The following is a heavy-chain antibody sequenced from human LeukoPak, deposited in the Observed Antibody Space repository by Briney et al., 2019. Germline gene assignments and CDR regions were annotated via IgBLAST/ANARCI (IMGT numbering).Heavy chain of an antibody. V-gene: IGHV5-51*01. CDR1: GYSFTSYW. J-gene: IGHJ5*02. CDR2: IYPGDSDT. CDR3: ARQILYSSSWYYWFDP. Sequence: GESLKISCKRSGYSFTSYWIGWVRLMPGKGLEWMGIIYPGDSDTRYSPSFQGQVTISADKSISTAYLQWSSLKASDTAMYYCARQILYSSSWYYWFDPWGQGTLVTVSS. D-gene: IGHD6-13*01.